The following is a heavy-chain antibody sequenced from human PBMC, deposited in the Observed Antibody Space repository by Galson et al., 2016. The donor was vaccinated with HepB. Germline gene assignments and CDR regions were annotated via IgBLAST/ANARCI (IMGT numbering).Heavy chain of an antibody. CDR1: GFTFGDFA. CDR3: ARFRPLTSHYGNTEQLEH. D-gene: IGHD3-10*01. J-gene: IGHJ5*02. CDR2: ISGSGVST. Sequence: SLRLSCAASGFTFGDFAMTWFRQAPGKGLEWVSAISGSGVSTYHADSVRGRLTISRDDSKNTAYLRMNSLKTEDTAVYYCARFRPLTSHYGNTEQLEHWGQGTLVTVSS. V-gene: IGHV3-23*01.